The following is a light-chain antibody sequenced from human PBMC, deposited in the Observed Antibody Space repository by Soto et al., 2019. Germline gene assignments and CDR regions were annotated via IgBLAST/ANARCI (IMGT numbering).Light chain of an antibody. CDR3: SSYTSKSSLI. Sequence: QSALTQPASVSGSPGQSITISCAGTMRDVGAYNLVSWYQQHPGRAPQPTIYEVRNRPSGISFRFSGSKSGNTASLTISGLQAEDEADYYCSSYTSKSSLIFGGGTKLTVL. V-gene: IGLV2-14*01. J-gene: IGLJ2*01. CDR1: MRDVGAYNL. CDR2: EVR.